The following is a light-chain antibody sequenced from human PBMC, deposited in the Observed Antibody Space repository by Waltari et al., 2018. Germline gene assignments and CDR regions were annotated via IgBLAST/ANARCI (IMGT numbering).Light chain of an antibody. CDR3: SSYTSSNIII. CDR2: DVN. CDR1: SSDIGGYNY. Sequence: QSALTQPASVSGSPGESLTISCTGTSSDIGGYNYVSWYQQHPGKAPERMFYDVNYRPSGVSKRFSGSKSGNTASLTISGLQAEDEADYYCSSYTSSNIIIFGGGTKLSVL. V-gene: IGLV2-14*03. J-gene: IGLJ2*01.